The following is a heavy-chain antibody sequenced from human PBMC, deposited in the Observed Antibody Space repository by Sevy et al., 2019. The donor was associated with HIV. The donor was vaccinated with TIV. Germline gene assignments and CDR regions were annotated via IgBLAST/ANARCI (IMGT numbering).Heavy chain of an antibody. CDR3: AGGRYDSSGSFDAFDI. V-gene: IGHV3-23*01. J-gene: IGHJ3*02. CDR1: GFTFTSYA. D-gene: IGHD3-22*01. CDR2: IYGSGGAT. Sequence: GGSPRLSCKPSGFTFTSYAMSWVRQAPGKGLEWVSTIYGSGGATYYADSVKGRFTISRDNSKNTLYLQMNSLRIEDTAVYYCAGGRYDSSGSFDAFDIGGQGTMVTVSS.